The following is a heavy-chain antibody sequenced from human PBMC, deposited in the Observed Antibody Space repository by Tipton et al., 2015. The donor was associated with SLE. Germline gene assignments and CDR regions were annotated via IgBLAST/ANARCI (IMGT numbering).Heavy chain of an antibody. J-gene: IGHJ4*02. V-gene: IGHV4-59*12. CDR3: VVDPFDY. CDR1: GGSITSYY. Sequence: TLSLTCTVSGGSITSYYWSWIRQPPGKGLEWIGYIYYSGSTNYNPSLKSRVTISVDTSKNQFSLKLSSVTAADTAVYYCVVDPFDYWGQGTLVTVSS. CDR2: IYYSGST.